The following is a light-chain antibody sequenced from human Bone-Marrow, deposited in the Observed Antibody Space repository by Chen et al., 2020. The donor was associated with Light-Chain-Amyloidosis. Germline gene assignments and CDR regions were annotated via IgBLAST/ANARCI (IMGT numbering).Light chain of an antibody. CDR3: QVWDRSSDRPV. Sequence: SYVLNQPSSVSVAPGQTAKIACGGNNIGSTSVHWYQQTPGQAPLLVVYDDSDRPSGIPERLSGSNSGNTATLTSSRVEAGDEADYYCQVWDRSSDRPVFGGGTKLTVL. CDR2: DDS. J-gene: IGLJ3*02. CDR1: NIGSTS. V-gene: IGLV3-21*02.